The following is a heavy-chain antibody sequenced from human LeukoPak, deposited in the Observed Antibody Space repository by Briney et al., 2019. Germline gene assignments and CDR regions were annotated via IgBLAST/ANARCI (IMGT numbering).Heavy chain of an antibody. CDR2: ISGSGGST. Sequence: GGSLRLSCAASGFTFSSYAMSWVRQAPGEGVEGVSAISGSGGSTYYADSVKGGFTISRDNSKNTLYLQMNSLGAEDTAVYYCARDRRMVLRFLEPDYWGQGTLVTVSS. CDR1: GFTFSSYA. CDR3: ARDRRMVLRFLEPDY. V-gene: IGHV3-23*01. D-gene: IGHD3-3*01. J-gene: IGHJ4*02.